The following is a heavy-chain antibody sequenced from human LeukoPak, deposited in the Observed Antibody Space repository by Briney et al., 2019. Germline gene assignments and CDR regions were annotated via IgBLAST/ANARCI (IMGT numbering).Heavy chain of an antibody. D-gene: IGHD3-22*01. Sequence: SVRVSCKASGGTFSSYAISWVRQAPGQGREWMGRIIPILGIANYAQKFQGRVTITADKSTSTAYMELSSLRSEDTAVYYCASWGDYYDSSGYGSSVYWGQGTLVTVSS. V-gene: IGHV1-69*04. J-gene: IGHJ4*02. CDR2: IIPILGIA. CDR1: GGTFSSYA. CDR3: ASWGDYYDSSGYGSSVY.